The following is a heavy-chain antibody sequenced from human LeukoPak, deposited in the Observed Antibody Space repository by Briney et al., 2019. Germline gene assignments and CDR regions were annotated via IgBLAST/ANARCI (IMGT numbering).Heavy chain of an antibody. J-gene: IGHJ4*02. V-gene: IGHV3-23*01. CDR3: ARQYISGQWYFDY. Sequence: PGGSLRLSCVSSGFTFNNYAMNWVRQAPGKGLEWVSSISGSGSITYYADSVKGRFTISRDNSKNTLYLQMNSLIPEDTAVYYCARQYISGQWYFDYWGQGTLVTVSS. D-gene: IGHD5-18*01. CDR1: GFTFNNYA. CDR2: ISGSGSIT.